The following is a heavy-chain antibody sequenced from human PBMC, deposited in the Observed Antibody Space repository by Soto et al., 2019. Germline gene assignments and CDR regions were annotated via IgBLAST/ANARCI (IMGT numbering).Heavy chain of an antibody. V-gene: IGHV3-7*01. CDR2: LKPAGSEE. J-gene: IGHJ4*02. CDR1: GFTLSAYW. CDR3: AREKRANGDFDY. Sequence: EVQLVESGGALVQTGGSLRLSCAASGFTLSAYWMSWVRQAPGKGLEWVANLKPAGSEEYYVDSVNGRFIISREDAKKSLFLEVNSLRVEYTAGYYCAREKRANGDFDYWGQGTLVTVSS.